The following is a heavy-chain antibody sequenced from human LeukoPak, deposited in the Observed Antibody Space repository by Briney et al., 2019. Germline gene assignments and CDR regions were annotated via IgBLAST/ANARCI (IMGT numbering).Heavy chain of an antibody. CDR1: GGTLNTHI. Sequence: ASVKVSCKAYGGTLNTHIFTWVRQAPGQGLEWMGKITPIIDVSKYAQKFQGRLTITADKSTATVYMELSGLKSEDTAVYYCARVNLRGSQYNWFDPWGQGTLVTVSS. J-gene: IGHJ5*02. CDR2: ITPIIDVS. CDR3: ARVNLRGSQYNWFDP. V-gene: IGHV1-69*02. D-gene: IGHD1-1*01.